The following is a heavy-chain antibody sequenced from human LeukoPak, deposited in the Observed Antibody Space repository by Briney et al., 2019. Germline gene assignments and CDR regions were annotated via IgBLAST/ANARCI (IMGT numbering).Heavy chain of an antibody. J-gene: IGHJ6*02. V-gene: IGHV3-23*01. CDR2: ISGSGGST. CDR1: GFTFSSYS. CDR3: AKDWVVVVRHYYYGMDV. Sequence: GGSLRLSCAASGFTFSSYSMNWVRQAPGKGLEWVSAISGSGGSTYYADSVKGRFTISRDNSKNTLYLQMNSLRAEDTAVYYCAKDWVVVVRHYYYGMDVWGQGTTVTVSS. D-gene: IGHD3-22*01.